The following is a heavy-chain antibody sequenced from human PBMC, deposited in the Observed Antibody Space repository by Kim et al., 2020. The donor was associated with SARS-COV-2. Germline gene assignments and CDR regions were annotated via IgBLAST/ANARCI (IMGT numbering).Heavy chain of an antibody. V-gene: IGHV3-74*01. CDR1: GFTFSRYW. Sequence: GGSLRLSCAASGFTFSRYWMDWVRQAPGKGLVWVSRIKSDGSSTSYAVSVKGRFTISRDNAKNTLYLQMNSLRAEDTAVYYCGRDFDGDGEFSTDVWGQGTTVTVSS. CDR3: GRDFDGDGEFSTDV. J-gene: IGHJ6*02. D-gene: IGHD3-16*02. CDR2: IKSDGSST.